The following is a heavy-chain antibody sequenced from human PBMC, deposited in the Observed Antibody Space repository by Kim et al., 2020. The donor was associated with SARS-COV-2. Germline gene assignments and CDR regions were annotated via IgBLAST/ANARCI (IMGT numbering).Heavy chain of an antibody. Sequence: GGSLRLSCAASGFTVSSNYMSWVRQAPGKGLEWVSVIYSGGSTYYADSVKGRFTISRDNSKNTLYLQMNSLRAEDTAVYYCARGITMVRGVFKRPNWFDPWGQGTLVTVSS. J-gene: IGHJ5*02. V-gene: IGHV3-53*01. D-gene: IGHD3-10*01. CDR2: IYSGGST. CDR3: ARGITMVRGVFKRPNWFDP. CDR1: GFTVSSNY.